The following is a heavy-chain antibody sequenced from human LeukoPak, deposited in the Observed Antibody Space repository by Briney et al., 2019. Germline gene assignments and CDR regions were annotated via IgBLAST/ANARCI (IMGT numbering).Heavy chain of an antibody. CDR3: ARERSDSSGYLAY. CDR2: INPDTGGA. J-gene: IGHJ4*02. CDR1: GYTFTTYD. V-gene: IGHV1-2*02. D-gene: IGHD3-22*01. Sequence: ASVKVSCKASGYTFTTYDINWVRQATGQGLEWMGWINPDTGGASSAQKFQGRVTMTRDTSISTAYMELNRLRSDDTAVYYCARERSDSSGYLAYWGQGALVTVSS.